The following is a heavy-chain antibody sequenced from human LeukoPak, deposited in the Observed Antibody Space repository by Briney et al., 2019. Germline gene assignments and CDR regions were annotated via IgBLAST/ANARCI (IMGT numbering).Heavy chain of an antibody. V-gene: IGHV4-4*07. CDR3: ARQIASAGTAGFDF. D-gene: IGHD6-13*01. J-gene: IGHJ4*02. Sequence: SETLSLTCTVSGGSISSYYWSWIRQPAGKGLEWIGCIYSTGSTNYNPSLKSRVTMSVDTSKNQFSLRLRSVTAADTAVYYCARQIASAGTAGFDFWGQGALVTVSS. CDR1: GGSISSYY. CDR2: IYSTGST.